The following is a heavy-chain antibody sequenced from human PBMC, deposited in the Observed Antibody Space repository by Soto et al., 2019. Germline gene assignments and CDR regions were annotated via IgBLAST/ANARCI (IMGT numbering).Heavy chain of an antibody. J-gene: IGHJ3*02. CDR1: GFTFYDYA. CDR2: ISWNSGSI. CDR3: EKDRGMTTVTPDAFDI. Sequence: GGSLRLSCAASGFTFYDYAMHWVRQAPGKGLEWVSGISWNSGSIGYADSVKGRFTISRDNAKNSLYLQMNSLRAEDTALYYCEKDRGMTTVTPDAFDIWGQGTMVTVSS. D-gene: IGHD4-17*01. V-gene: IGHV3-9*01.